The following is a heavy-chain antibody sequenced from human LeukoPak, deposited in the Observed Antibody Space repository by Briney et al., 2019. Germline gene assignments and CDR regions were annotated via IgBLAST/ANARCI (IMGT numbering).Heavy chain of an antibody. Sequence: SETLSLTCTVSGGSISTHYWSWIRQPPRKGLEWIAYVHYSDNSNYNPSLKSRVTISLGTSKNQFCLKLSSVTAADTAVYYCARDRRWEQVHAFDIWGRGTMVTVSS. CDR2: VHYSDNS. V-gene: IGHV4-59*11. D-gene: IGHD5-24*01. J-gene: IGHJ3*02. CDR3: ARDRRWEQVHAFDI. CDR1: GGSISTHY.